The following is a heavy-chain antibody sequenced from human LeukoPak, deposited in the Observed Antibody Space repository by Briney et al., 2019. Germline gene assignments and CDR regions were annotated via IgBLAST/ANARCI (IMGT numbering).Heavy chain of an antibody. D-gene: IGHD3-22*01. J-gene: IGHJ4*02. CDR2: IIPIFGTA. CDR1: GGTFSSYA. V-gene: IGHV1-69*13. Sequence: ASVEVSCKASGGTFSSYAISWVRQAPGQGLEWMGGIIPIFGTANYAQKFQGRVTITADESTSTAYMELSGLRSEDTAVYYCARRPLYDSSGYYWGQGTLVTVSS. CDR3: ARRPLYDSSGYY.